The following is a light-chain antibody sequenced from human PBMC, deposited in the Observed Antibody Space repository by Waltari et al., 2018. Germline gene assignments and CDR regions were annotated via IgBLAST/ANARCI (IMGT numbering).Light chain of an antibody. CDR1: PLAGTW. CDR3: QTWDSNIFV. V-gene: IGLV3-1*01. Sequence: SFELTQPSSVPVSPGQTASTACPREPLAGTWTSWYQQKAGQSPVLVIYADSERPSGVPGRFSAARSGDTVTLNISGTQDLDEADYYCQTWDSNIFVFGPGTKVTVL. J-gene: IGLJ1*01. CDR2: ADS.